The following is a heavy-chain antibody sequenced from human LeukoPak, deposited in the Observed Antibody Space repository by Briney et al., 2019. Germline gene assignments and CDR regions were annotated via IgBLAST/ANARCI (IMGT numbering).Heavy chain of an antibody. CDR1: GASIRNYY. J-gene: IGHJ5*02. CDR2: IYYSGST. D-gene: IGHD6-13*01. CDR3: ARRYSSSWYVGFFDP. V-gene: IGHV4-59*08. Sequence: SETLSLTCTVSGASIRNYYWSWIRQSPGKGLEWIGCIYYSGSTNYNPSLESRVAMSVDTSKNQFSLRLSSVTAADTAIYYCARRYSSSWYVGFFDPWGQGTLVTVSS.